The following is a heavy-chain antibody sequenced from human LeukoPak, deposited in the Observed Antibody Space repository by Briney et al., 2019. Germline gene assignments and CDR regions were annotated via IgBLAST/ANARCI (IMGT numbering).Heavy chain of an antibody. CDR2: IYPGDSET. CDR1: GYIFTNYW. Sequence: GESLKISCKGSGYIFTNYWIGWVRQMPGKGLEWMGIIYPGDSETRYSPAFQGQVSISADKSTSTAYLQWSSLKASDTAIYYCARRDYYDNARTAAAFDYWGQGTLVTVSS. CDR3: ARRDYYDNARTAAAFDY. D-gene: IGHD3-22*01. V-gene: IGHV5-51*01. J-gene: IGHJ4*02.